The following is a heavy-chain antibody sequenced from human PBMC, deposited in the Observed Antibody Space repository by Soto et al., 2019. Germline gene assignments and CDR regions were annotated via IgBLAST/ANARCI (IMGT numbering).Heavy chain of an antibody. V-gene: IGHV3-30-3*01. J-gene: IGHJ4*02. CDR2: ISYDGSIK. Sequence: QVQVVESGGGVVQPGRSLRLSCAASGITFSSYARHWVRQAPGKGLEWVAVISYDGSIKFYADSVKGRFTISRDNSKNTVYLQMNSLRAEDTAVYYCTRPLYSGSYSDYYFDHWGQGTLVTVSS. CDR3: TRPLYSGSYSDYYFDH. D-gene: IGHD1-26*01. CDR1: GITFSSYA.